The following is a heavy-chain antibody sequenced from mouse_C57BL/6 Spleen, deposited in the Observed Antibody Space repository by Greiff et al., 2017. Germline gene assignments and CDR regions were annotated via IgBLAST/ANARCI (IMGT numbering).Heavy chain of an antibody. CDR1: GYTFTSYW. D-gene: IGHD1-1*01. CDR2: IHPNSGST. CDR3: AGSVAYYGSSYDAMDY. Sequence: QVQLQQPGAELVKPGASVKLSCKASGYTFTSYWMHWVKQRPGQGLEWIGMIHPNSGSTNYNEKFKSKATLTVDKSSSTAYMQLSSLTSEDSAVYDCAGSVAYYGSSYDAMDYWGQGTSVTVSS. J-gene: IGHJ4*01. V-gene: IGHV1-64*01.